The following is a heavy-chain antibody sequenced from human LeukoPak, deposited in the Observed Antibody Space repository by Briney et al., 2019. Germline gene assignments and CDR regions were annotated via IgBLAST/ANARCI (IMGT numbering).Heavy chain of an antibody. Sequence: ASVKVSCKASGYTFTGHYMHWVRQAPGQGVEWMRWINASSGKTAYTQNSEGSETTTRDKSNSTTYMDMSRLSSANTAIYCCACLDSSGDGWGQGTLVTVSS. CDR3: ACLDSSGDG. D-gene: IGHD6-19*01. V-gene: IGHV1-2*02. CDR2: INASSGKT. J-gene: IGHJ1*01. CDR1: GYTFTGHY.